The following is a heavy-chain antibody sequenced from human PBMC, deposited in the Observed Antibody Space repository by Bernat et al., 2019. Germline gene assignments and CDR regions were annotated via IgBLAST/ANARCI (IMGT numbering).Heavy chain of an antibody. CDR3: ANLDTAVGGMDV. CDR1: GFTFSTYG. CDR2: ILYDGRNK. Sequence: VQLLESGGGLVQPGGSLRLSCAASGFTFSTYGMHWVRQAPGKGLEWVAAILYDGRNKYYADSVKGRFTISRDNSKNTLYLQMNSLRVEDTAVYYCANLDTAVGGMDVWGQGTTVTVSS. J-gene: IGHJ6*02. V-gene: IGHV3-30*18. D-gene: IGHD5-18*01.